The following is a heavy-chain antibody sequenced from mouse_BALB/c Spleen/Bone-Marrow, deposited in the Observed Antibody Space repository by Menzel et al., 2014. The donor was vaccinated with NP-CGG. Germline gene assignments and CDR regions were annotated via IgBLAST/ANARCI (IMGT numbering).Heavy chain of an antibody. CDR1: GYSITSGYY. V-gene: IGHV3-6*02. J-gene: IGHJ4*01. CDR3: VRAPFPYAVDF. CDR2: ISYDGNN. Sequence: VQLQQSGPGLVKPSQSLSLTCSVTGYSITSGYYWNWIRQFPGNKLEWMGYISYDGNNNYNPSLKNQISITRDTSKNQFFLKLNSVTTDDTATYYRVRAPFPYAVDFWGQGTSVTVSS.